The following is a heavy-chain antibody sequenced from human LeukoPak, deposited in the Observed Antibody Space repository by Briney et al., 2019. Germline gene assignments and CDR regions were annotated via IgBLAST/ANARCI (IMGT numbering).Heavy chain of an antibody. V-gene: IGHV4-4*07. Sequence: SETLSLTCSVSGGSINSYYWGWVRQPAGKGLEWIGRIYTTGTTKYSPSLKSRLTMSLDTSKNQFSLKLRSVTAADTAAYYCARHTNTWYLDSWGQGTLVTVSS. J-gene: IGHJ4*02. D-gene: IGHD2-2*01. CDR2: IYTTGTT. CDR1: GGSINSYY. CDR3: ARHTNTWYLDS.